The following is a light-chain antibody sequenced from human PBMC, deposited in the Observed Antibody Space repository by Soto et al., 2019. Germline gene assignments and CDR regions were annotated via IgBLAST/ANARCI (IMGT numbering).Light chain of an antibody. Sequence: DIVLTQSPGPLSLAPGERATLSCRGSQSVSTRSLAWYQQKPGQAPRLLISGASSRAADIPDRFSGSGSGTDCTLTASSLQPEDFTVYYCQQYNNWPLTLGGGTKVDIK. CDR3: QQYNNWPLT. J-gene: IGKJ4*01. CDR2: GAS. CDR1: QSVSTRS. V-gene: IGKV3-20*01.